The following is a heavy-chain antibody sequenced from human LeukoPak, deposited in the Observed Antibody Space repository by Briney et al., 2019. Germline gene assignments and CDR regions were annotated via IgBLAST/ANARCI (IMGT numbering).Heavy chain of an antibody. J-gene: IGHJ4*02. CDR3: ATDTSFYDILTG. V-gene: IGHV1-24*01. Sequence: MHWVXQAPGKGREGMGGFDPEDGETIYAQKFQGRVTMTEDTSTDTAYMELSSLRSEDTAVYYCATDTSFYDILTGWGQGTLVTVSS. CDR2: FDPEDGET. D-gene: IGHD3-9*01.